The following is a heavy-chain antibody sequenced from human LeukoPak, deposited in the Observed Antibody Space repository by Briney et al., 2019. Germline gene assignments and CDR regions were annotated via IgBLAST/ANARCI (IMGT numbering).Heavy chain of an antibody. J-gene: IGHJ4*02. V-gene: IGHV4-59*08. CDR3: ARWDDRSRSFEN. Sequence: SETLSLTCTVSAGSIRSYHWTWIRQPPGKGLEWIGYIYYTGSSNYTPSLKSRVTTSVDTSKSQFSLKLSSVTAADTAVYYCARWDDRSRSFENWGQGTLVTVSS. CDR1: AGSIRSYH. D-gene: IGHD1-26*01. CDR2: IYYTGSS.